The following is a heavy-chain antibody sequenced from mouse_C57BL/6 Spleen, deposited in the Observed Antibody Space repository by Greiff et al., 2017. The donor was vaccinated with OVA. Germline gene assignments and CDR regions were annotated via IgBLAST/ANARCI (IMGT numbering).Heavy chain of an antibody. Sequence: EVQLVESGPELVKPGASVKIPCKASGYTFTDYNMDWVKQSHGKSLEWIGDINPNNGGTIYNQKFKGKATLTVDKSSSTAYMELRSLTSEDTAVYYCARRFYYYGSSYVDYWGQGTTLTVSS. J-gene: IGHJ2*01. CDR2: INPNNGGT. CDR3: ARRFYYYGSSYVDY. D-gene: IGHD1-1*01. V-gene: IGHV1-18*01. CDR1: GYTFTDYN.